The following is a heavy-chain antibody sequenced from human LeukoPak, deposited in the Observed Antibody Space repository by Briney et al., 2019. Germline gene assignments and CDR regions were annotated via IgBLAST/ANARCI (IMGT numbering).Heavy chain of an antibody. CDR3: ASLVVGATMNWFDP. Sequence: GGSLRLSCSASGFSFSDYFMGWIRQAPGQGLEWVSSTTSSGNTVYYADSVKGRFTISRDNGQKSLYLQMNSLRAEDTAVYYCASLVVGATMNWFDPWGQGTLVTVSS. CDR2: TTSSGNTV. J-gene: IGHJ5*02. V-gene: IGHV3-11*04. D-gene: IGHD1-26*01. CDR1: GFSFSDYF.